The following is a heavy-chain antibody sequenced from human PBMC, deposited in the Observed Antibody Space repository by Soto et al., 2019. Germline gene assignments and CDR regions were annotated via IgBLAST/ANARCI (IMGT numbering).Heavy chain of an antibody. CDR1: GFTFSSYS. CDR2: ISSSSSYI. Sequence: EVQLVESGGVLVKPGGSLRLSCAASGFTFSSYSMNWVRQAPGKGLEWVSSISSSSSYIYYADSVKGRFTISRDNAKNSLYLQMNSLRAEDTAVYYCARDNRQYCSSTSCYESYYYYYGMDVWGQGTTVTVSS. V-gene: IGHV3-21*01. CDR3: ARDNRQYCSSTSCYESYYYYYGMDV. J-gene: IGHJ6*02. D-gene: IGHD2-2*01.